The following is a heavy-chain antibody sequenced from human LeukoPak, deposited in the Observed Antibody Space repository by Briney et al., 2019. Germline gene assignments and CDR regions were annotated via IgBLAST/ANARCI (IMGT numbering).Heavy chain of an antibody. CDR2: VSGSGGNT. Sequence: GGSLRLSCAASGFTFSSYAMSWVRQAPGKGLEWVSTVSGSGGNTYYADSVKGRFTISRDNSRNTLYLQMNSLRVEDTAVYYCAKGGTAVLVDDYWGQGTLVTVSS. CDR1: GFTFSSYA. CDR3: AKGGTAVLVDDY. J-gene: IGHJ4*02. D-gene: IGHD2-15*01. V-gene: IGHV3-23*01.